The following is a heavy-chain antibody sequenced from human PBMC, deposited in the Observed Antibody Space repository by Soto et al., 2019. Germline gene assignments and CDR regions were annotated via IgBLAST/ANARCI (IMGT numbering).Heavy chain of an antibody. CDR2: ICRSGGT. CDR3: ARDLRDGYYFSVGQDV. V-gene: IGHV3-66*01. CDR1: GFSVSDNY. D-gene: IGHD5-12*01. Sequence: EVQVVESGGGLVQPGGSLRLSCAASGFSVSDNYMTWARQAPGKGLEWVSIICRSGGTNYADSVKGRFTISRDNSKNMVYLQMNSLRAADTAVYYCARDLRDGYYFSVGQDVWGQGTTVTVSS. J-gene: IGHJ6*02.